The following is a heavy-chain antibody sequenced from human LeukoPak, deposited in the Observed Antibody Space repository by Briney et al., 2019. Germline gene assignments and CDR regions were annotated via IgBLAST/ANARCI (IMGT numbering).Heavy chain of an antibody. J-gene: IGHJ4*02. CDR2: IYHSGST. CDR3: ARDVAAAGSQFDY. V-gene: IGHV4-38-2*02. Sequence: SETLSLTCTVSGYPISSGYYWGWIRQPPGKGLEWIGSIYHSGSTYYNPSLKSRLTISLDTSKNQFSLSLSSVTAADTALYYCARDVAAAGSQFDYWGQGTLVSISS. CDR1: GYPISSGYY. D-gene: IGHD6-13*01.